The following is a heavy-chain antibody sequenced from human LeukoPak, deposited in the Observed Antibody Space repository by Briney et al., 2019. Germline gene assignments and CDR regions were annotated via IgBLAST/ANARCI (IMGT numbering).Heavy chain of an antibody. CDR3: ARQGTTVTTRFDY. J-gene: IGHJ4*02. CDR2: VSNSGYT. D-gene: IGHD4-17*01. V-gene: IGHV4-59*08. Sequence: SETLSLTCSVSGGSFSSYYWSWIRQSPGKGLEWIGHVSNSGYTNYNPSLKSRVTISVDTSKNQFSLKLSSVTAADTAVYYCARQGTTVTTRFDYWGQGTLVTVSS. CDR1: GGSFSSYY.